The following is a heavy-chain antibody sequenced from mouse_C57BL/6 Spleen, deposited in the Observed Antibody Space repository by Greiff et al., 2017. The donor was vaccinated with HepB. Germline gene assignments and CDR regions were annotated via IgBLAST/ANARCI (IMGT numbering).Heavy chain of an antibody. Sequence: EVQLQQSGPELVKPGASVKISCKASGYSFTGYYMNWVKQSPEKSLEWIGEINPSTGGTTYNQKFKAKATLTVDKSSSTAYMQLKSLTSEDSAVYYCVITTVRYFDYWGQGTTLTVSS. V-gene: IGHV1-42*01. CDR1: GYSFTGYY. CDR3: VITTVRYFDY. D-gene: IGHD1-1*01. J-gene: IGHJ2*01. CDR2: INPSTGGT.